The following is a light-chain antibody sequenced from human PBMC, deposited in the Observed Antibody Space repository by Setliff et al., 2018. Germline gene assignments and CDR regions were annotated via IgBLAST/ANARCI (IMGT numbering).Light chain of an antibody. CDR1: SSDVGAYSH. CDR3: MSYTTIRTYV. V-gene: IGLV2-14*01. J-gene: IGLJ1*01. Sequence: SALAQPASVSGSPGQSITISCAGTSSDVGAYSHASWYQQYPGKAPKLMISEVSNRPSGVSYRFSGSKSGNTASLTISGLQAEDEADYYCMSYTTIRTYVFGTGTKVTVL. CDR2: EVS.